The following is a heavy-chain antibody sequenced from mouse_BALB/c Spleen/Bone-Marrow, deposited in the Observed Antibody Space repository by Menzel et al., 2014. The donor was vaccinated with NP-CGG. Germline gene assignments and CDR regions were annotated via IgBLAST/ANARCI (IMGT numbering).Heavy chain of an antibody. V-gene: IGHV1S22*01. CDR3: TRSLYYYPAY. CDR1: GYTFTNFW. Sequence: LKQSGSELVRPGASVKLSCKASGYTFTNFWMHWVRQRPGQGLEWIGNVYPGSDTANYDEKFKSKATLTVDTSSSTAYMQLSSLTSEDSAVYYCTRSLYYYPAYWGQGTLVTVST. CDR2: VYPGSDTA. D-gene: IGHD1-1*01. J-gene: IGHJ3*01.